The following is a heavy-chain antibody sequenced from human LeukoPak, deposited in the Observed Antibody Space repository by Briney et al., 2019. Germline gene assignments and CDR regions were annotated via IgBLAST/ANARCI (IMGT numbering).Heavy chain of an antibody. CDR3: ARPVGNGYYYD. Sequence: PGGSLRLSCAASGFTVSSNYMSWVRQAPGKGLEWVSVISSGGTTNYADSVKGRFTISRDNSKNTVYLQMDSLRAEDTAVYYCARPVGNGYYYDRGQGTLVTVSS. D-gene: IGHD3-22*01. V-gene: IGHV3-53*01. J-gene: IGHJ4*02. CDR1: GFTVSSNY. CDR2: ISSGGTT.